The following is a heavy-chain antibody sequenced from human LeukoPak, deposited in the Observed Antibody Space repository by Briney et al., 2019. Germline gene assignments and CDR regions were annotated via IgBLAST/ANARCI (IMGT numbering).Heavy chain of an antibody. V-gene: IGHV3-9*01. J-gene: IGHJ4*02. D-gene: IGHD3-3*01. CDR1: GFTFDDYA. CDR2: ISWNSGSI. Sequence: PGGSLRLSCAASGFTFDDYAMHWVRQAPGKGLEWVSGISWNSGSIGYADSVKGRFTISRDNAKNSLYLRMNSLRAEDTALYYCAKDSRYDFWSGYFDYWGQGTLVTVSS. CDR3: AKDSRYDFWSGYFDY.